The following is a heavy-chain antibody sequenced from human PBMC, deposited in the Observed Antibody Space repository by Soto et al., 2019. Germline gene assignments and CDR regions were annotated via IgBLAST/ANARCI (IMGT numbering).Heavy chain of an antibody. V-gene: IGHV3-30*18. J-gene: IGHJ4*02. Sequence: QVQLVESGGGVVQPGRSLRLSCAASGFTFSSYGMHWVRQAPGKGLEWVAVISYDGSNKYYADSVKGRFTISRDNSKNTRYLQRNSLRAEDTAVYYWAKELRDIVLVPAAILEWYFDYWGQGTLVTVSS. D-gene: IGHD2-2*02. CDR2: ISYDGSNK. CDR3: AKELRDIVLVPAAILEWYFDY. CDR1: GFTFSSYG.